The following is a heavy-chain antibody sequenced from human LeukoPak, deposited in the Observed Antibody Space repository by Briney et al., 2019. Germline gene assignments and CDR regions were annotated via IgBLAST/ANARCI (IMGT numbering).Heavy chain of an antibody. J-gene: IGHJ4*02. CDR3: AKGSTGGSASTAIDF. V-gene: IGHV3-9*03. D-gene: IGHD2-15*01. CDR2: ISWNSGSI. CDR1: GFTFDDYA. Sequence: GGSLRLSCAASGFTFDDYAMHWVRQAPGKGLEWVSGISWNSGSIGYADSVKGRFTISRDNAKNSLYLQMNSLRAEDMALYYCAKGSTGGSASTAIDFWGQGTLVTVSS.